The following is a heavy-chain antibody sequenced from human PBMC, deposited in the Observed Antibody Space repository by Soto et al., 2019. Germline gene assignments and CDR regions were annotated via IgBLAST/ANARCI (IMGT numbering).Heavy chain of an antibody. D-gene: IGHD6-13*01. CDR1: GYTFTGYY. Sequence: ASVKVSCKASGYTFTGYYMHWVRQAPGQGLEWMGWINPNSGGTNYAQKFQGWVTMTRDTSISTAYMELSRLRSDDTAVYYCARVPAGIYPYYYHRMEVLGQGNTGTVSS. CDR2: INPNSGGT. J-gene: IGHJ6*01. CDR3: ARVPAGIYPYYYHRMEV. V-gene: IGHV1-2*04.